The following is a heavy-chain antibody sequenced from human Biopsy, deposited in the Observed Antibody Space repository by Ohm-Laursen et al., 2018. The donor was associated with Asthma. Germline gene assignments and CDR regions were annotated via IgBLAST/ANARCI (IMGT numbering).Heavy chain of an antibody. Sequence: SVKVSCKSLGGTFNTYVIGWVRQAPGQGLEWMGGFNSAFGTTTYPQKFQDRVTITADDSTSTVYMELSSLRSEDTAVYYCARKAGSCISRTCYSLDFWGQGTLVTVSS. CDR2: FNSAFGTT. J-gene: IGHJ4*02. V-gene: IGHV1-69*13. CDR1: GGTFNTYV. CDR3: ARKAGSCISRTCYSLDF. D-gene: IGHD2-2*01.